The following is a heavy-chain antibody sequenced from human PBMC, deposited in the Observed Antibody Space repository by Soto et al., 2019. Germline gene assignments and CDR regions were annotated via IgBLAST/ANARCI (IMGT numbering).Heavy chain of an antibody. Sequence: PSETLSLTCTVSGASISSSNYYWGWIRQPPGKGLEWIGCIYYSGSTHYNPSLKSRVTISVDTSKNQFSLKLSSVTAADTAVYYCARGEVWGIAAAGTWFDPWGQGTLVTVSS. V-gene: IGHV4-39*07. CDR3: ARGEVWGIAAAGTWFDP. CDR1: GASISSSNYY. D-gene: IGHD6-13*01. CDR2: IYYSGST. J-gene: IGHJ5*02.